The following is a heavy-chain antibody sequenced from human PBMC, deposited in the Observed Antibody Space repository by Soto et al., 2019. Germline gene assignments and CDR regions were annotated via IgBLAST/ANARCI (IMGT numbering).Heavy chain of an antibody. J-gene: IGHJ5*01. CDR2: INPNSGGT. Sequence: QVQLVQSGAEVKKPGASAKVSCKASGYTFIGYYMHWVRQAPGQGLEWMGWINPNSGGTSSAQKFQGRVTMTRDTSITTAYMELISLRFDDTAVYYCARSPGSAGWYDFWGQGTLVTVSS. V-gene: IGHV1-2*02. D-gene: IGHD6-13*01. CDR1: GYTFIGYY. CDR3: ARSPGSAGWYDF.